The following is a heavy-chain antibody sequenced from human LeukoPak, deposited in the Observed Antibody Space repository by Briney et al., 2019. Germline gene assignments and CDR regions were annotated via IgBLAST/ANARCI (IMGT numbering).Heavy chain of an antibody. D-gene: IGHD1-1*01. CDR1: GGSFSGYY. Sequence: SETLSLTCAVYGGSFSGYYWSWIRQPPGKGLEWIGEINHSGSTNYNPSLKSRVTISVDTSKNQFSLKLSSVTAAGTAVYYCAGPNVASGCYFDYWGQGTLVTVSS. V-gene: IGHV4-34*01. J-gene: IGHJ4*02. CDR3: AGPNVASGCYFDY. CDR2: INHSGST.